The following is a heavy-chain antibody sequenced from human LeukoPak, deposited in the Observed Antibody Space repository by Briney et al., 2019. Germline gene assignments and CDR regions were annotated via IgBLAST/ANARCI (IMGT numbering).Heavy chain of an antibody. CDR2: MNPNSGNT. D-gene: IGHD1-14*01. CDR1: GYTFTSYD. V-gene: IGHV1-8*01. J-gene: IGHJ4*02. CDR3: ARGPPEHPQGY. Sequence: ASVKVSCKASGYTFTSYDINWVRLATGQGLEWMGWMNPNSGNTGYAQKFQGRVTMTRDTSISTAYMELSTLRSEDTAVYYCARGPPEHPQGYWGQGTLVTVSS.